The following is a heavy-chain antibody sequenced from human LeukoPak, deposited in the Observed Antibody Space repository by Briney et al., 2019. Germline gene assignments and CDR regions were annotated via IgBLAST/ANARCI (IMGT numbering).Heavy chain of an antibody. V-gene: IGHV1-69*04. CDR1: GGTFSSYA. J-gene: IGHJ5*02. CDR2: IIPIFGIA. Sequence: SVRVSCKASGGTFSSYAISWVRQAPGQGLEWMGRIIPIFGIANYAQKFQGRVTITADKSTSTAYMELSSLRSEDTAVYYCAREDEDIVVVPAAFAWWFDPWGQGTLVTVSS. CDR3: AREDEDIVVVPAAFAWWFDP. D-gene: IGHD2-2*01.